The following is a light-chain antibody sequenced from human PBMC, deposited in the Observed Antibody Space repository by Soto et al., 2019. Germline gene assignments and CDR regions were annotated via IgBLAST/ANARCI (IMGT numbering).Light chain of an antibody. CDR2: GAS. J-gene: IGKJ4*01. CDR3: QQYDDWLT. Sequence: EIVMTQSPATLSVYPGERATLSCRASQSVSSNLAWYQQKPGQAPRLLINGASTRATGIPARFSGSGSGTEFTLTISSLQSEDFAVYYCQQYDDWLTFGGGTKVEIK. V-gene: IGKV3-15*01. CDR1: QSVSSN.